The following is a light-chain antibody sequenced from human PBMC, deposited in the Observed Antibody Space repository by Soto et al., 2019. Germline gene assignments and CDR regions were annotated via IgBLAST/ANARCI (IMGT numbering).Light chain of an antibody. J-gene: IGKJ4*01. CDR2: DAS. V-gene: IGKV1-33*01. CDR1: QDISKY. Sequence: DIQMTQSPSSLSASVGDRVTIACQANQDISKYLNWYQFRPAQASKLLIYDASNLETGVPSRFRGSGSGTYFSLTITSLQPEDVAIYYCQQYDNFLALSFGGGTKVQIK. CDR3: QQYDNFLALS.